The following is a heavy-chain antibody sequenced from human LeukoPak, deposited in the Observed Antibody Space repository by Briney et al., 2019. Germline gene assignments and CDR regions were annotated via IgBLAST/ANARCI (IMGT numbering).Heavy chain of an antibody. CDR2: IYYSGST. CDR1: GGSISSSSYY. J-gene: IGHJ6*02. CDR3: ARRRLSGYYGMDV. V-gene: IGHV4-39*01. Sequence: SETLSLTCTVSGGSISSSSYYWGWIRQPPGKGLEWIGSIYYSGSTYYNPSLKSRVTISVDTSKNQSSLKLSSVTAADTAVYYCARRRLSGYYGMDVWGQGTTVTVSS. D-gene: IGHD3-10*01.